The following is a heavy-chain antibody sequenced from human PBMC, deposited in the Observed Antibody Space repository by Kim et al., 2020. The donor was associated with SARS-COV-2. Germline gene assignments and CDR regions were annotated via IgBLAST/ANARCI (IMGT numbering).Heavy chain of an antibody. V-gene: IGHV5-51*01. CDR3: ARRGLMATDAFDI. J-gene: IGHJ3*02. Sequence: YSPSFQGQVTISADKSISTAYLQWSSLKASDTAMYYCARRGLMATDAFDIWGQGTMVTVSS. D-gene: IGHD2-8*01.